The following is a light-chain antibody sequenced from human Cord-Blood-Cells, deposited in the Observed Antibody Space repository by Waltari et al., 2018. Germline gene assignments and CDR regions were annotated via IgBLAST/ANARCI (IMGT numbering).Light chain of an antibody. Sequence: DIQLTQSPSFLSASVGDRVTITCRASQGISSYLAWYQQKPGKAPKLLIYAASTLQSGVPSRFCGNGSGTEFTLTISSLQPEDIATYYCQQLNSYPITFGQGTRLEIK. CDR3: QQLNSYPIT. V-gene: IGKV1-9*01. J-gene: IGKJ5*01. CDR1: QGISSY. CDR2: AAS.